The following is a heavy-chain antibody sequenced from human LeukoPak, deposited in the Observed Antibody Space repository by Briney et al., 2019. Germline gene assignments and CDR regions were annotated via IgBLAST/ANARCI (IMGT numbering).Heavy chain of an antibody. Sequence: PGGSLRLSCAASGFTFSSYGMHWVRQAPGKGLEWVAVISYDGSNKHYADSVKGRFTISRDNSKNTLYLQMNSLRAEDTAVYYCAKSALGGYDLPYYGMDVWGQGTTVTVSS. CDR1: GFTFSSYG. J-gene: IGHJ6*02. CDR3: AKSALGGYDLPYYGMDV. CDR2: ISYDGSNK. D-gene: IGHD5-12*01. V-gene: IGHV3-30*18.